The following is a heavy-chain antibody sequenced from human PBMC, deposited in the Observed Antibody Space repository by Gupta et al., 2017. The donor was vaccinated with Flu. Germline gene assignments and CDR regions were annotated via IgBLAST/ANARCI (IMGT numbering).Heavy chain of an antibody. V-gene: IGHV3-9*01. J-gene: IGHJ4*02. CDR2: ISWNSGTI. Sequence: QAPGKGLEWVSGISWNSGTIGYGDSVKGRFTISRDKAKNSLYLQMNSLRAEDTALYYCAKGRSGTTSAAFNYWGQGTLVTVSS. CDR3: AKGRSGTTSAAFNY. D-gene: IGHD1-1*01.